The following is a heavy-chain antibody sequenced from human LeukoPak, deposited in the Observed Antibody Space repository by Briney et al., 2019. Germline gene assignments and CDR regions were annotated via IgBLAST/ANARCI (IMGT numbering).Heavy chain of an antibody. V-gene: IGHV4-39*01. CDR2: LYFSGST. CDR3: ARHRSHHGWFDP. D-gene: IGHD2-8*01. CDR1: GDSISSSDYC. Sequence: PSETLSLTCTVSGDSISSSDYCWSWIRQPPGGGREFVGCLYFSGSTYYNPSLNGRVTISVDTSKHQFSLNLYSMTAADTALYFCARHRSHHGWFDPWGQGTLVTASS. J-gene: IGHJ5*02.